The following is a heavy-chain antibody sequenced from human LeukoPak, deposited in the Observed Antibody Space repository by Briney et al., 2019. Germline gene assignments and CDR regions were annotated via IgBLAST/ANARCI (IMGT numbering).Heavy chain of an antibody. CDR1: GFTFSTHA. CDR3: AKGPRQQLVTRFDN. Sequence: GGSLRLSCAASGFTFSTHAMSWVRQAPGKGLESVSDISASGGSTYYADSVKGRFTVSRDNSKNTLYLQMSSLRADDTAVFYCAKGPRQQLVTRFDNWGQGTLVTVSS. CDR2: ISASGGST. V-gene: IGHV3-23*01. D-gene: IGHD6-13*01. J-gene: IGHJ4*02.